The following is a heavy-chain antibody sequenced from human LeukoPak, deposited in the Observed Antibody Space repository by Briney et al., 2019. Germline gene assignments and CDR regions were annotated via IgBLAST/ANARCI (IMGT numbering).Heavy chain of an antibody. CDR1: GLTLRNYG. CDR3: VRALSSSSPY. V-gene: IGHV3-7*03. CDR2: MREDGGQE. Sequence: GGSLRLSCVASGLTLRNYGMNWVRQAPGTGLEWVAGMREDGGQEYYVDSVRGRFTISRDSAKNSLYLQMNSLQVEDTAVYYCVRALSSSSPYWGQGTPVTVSS. J-gene: IGHJ4*02. D-gene: IGHD6-6*01.